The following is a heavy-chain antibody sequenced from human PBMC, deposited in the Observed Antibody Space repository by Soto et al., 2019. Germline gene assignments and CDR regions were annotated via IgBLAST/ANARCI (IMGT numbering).Heavy chain of an antibody. D-gene: IGHD6-6*01. J-gene: IGHJ4*02. CDR2: ISSSSSTI. CDR3: ARELLAARPGIFDY. Sequence: GGSLRLSCAASGFTFSSYSMNWVRQAPGKGLEWVSYISSSSSTIYYADSVKGRFTISRDNAKNSLYLQMNSLRAEDTAVYYCARELLAARPGIFDYWGQGTLVTVSS. V-gene: IGHV3-48*01. CDR1: GFTFSSYS.